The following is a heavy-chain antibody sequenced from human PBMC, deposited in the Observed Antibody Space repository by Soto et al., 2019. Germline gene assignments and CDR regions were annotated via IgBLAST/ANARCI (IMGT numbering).Heavy chain of an antibody. V-gene: IGHV5-51*01. CDR3: ARREGSSANYYYYGMDV. J-gene: IGHJ6*02. D-gene: IGHD6-6*01. Sequence: PGESLKISCKGSGYSFTSYWIGWARQMPGKGLEWMGIIYPGDSDTRYSPSFQGQVTISADKSISTAYLQWSSLKASDTAMYYCARREGSSANYYYYGMDVWGQGTTVTVSS. CDR2: IYPGDSDT. CDR1: GYSFTSYW.